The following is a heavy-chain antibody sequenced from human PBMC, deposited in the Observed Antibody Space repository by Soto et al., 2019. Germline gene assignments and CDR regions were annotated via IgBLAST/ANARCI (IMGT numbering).Heavy chain of an antibody. V-gene: IGHV1-69*01. CDR1: GGTFSSYA. J-gene: IGHJ6*02. D-gene: IGHD2-21*01. CDR2: IIPIFGPA. CDR3: ASDLGGAAVRGMYYSYYGMDV. Sequence: QVQLVQSGAEVKRPGSSVKVSCKASGGTFSSYAISWVRQAPVQGLECMGGIIPIFGPANYAQTFQGRVKIPADESASTAYLELSSLRSEATAVYCCASDLGGAAVRGMYYSYYGMDVWGQGTTVTVSS.